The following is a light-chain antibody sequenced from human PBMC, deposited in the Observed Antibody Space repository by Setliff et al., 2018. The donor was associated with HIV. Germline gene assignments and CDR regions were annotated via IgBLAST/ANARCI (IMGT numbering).Light chain of an antibody. CDR3: SSYTSSSTLYV. CDR1: SSDVGGYNY. CDR2: EVS. Sequence: QSALPQPASVSGSPGQSITISCTGTSSDVGGYNYVSWYQQHPGKAPKLMIYEVSNRPSGVSNRFSGSKSGNTASLTISVLQAEDEADYYCSSYTSSSTLYVFGTGTKVTV. J-gene: IGLJ1*01. V-gene: IGLV2-14*01.